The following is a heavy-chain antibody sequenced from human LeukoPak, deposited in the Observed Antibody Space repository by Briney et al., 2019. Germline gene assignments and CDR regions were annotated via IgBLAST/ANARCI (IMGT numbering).Heavy chain of an antibody. CDR3: ARGYGDYRGYYFDY. Sequence: PGGSLRLSCAASGFTFSSYEMNWVRQAPGKGLEWVSYISSGGSTISHAESVKGRFTIYRDNAKNSLYLQMNSLRAEDTAVYYCARGYGDYRGYYFDYWGQGTLVTASS. V-gene: IGHV3-48*03. J-gene: IGHJ4*02. D-gene: IGHD4-17*01. CDR2: ISSGGSTI. CDR1: GFTFSSYE.